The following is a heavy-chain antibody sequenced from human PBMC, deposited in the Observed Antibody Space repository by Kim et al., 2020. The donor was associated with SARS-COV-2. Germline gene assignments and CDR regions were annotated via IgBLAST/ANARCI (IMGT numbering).Heavy chain of an antibody. CDR1: GGSISSYY. Sequence: SETLSLTCTVSGGSISSYYWSWIRQPPGKGLEWIGYIYYSGSTNYNPSLKSRVTISVDTYKNQFSLKLSSVTAADTAVYYCARGNSYGYFDYWGQGTLVTVSS. V-gene: IGHV4-59*01. J-gene: IGHJ4*02. D-gene: IGHD5-18*01. CDR3: ARGNSYGYFDY. CDR2: IYYSGST.